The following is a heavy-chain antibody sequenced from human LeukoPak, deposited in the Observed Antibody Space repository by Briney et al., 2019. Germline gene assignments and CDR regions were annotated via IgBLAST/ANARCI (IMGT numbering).Heavy chain of an antibody. Sequence: SETLSLTCAVSGGSISSSNWWSWVRQPPGKGLEWIGYVYYSGSTNYNPSLKSRVTILVDTSKNQFSLKLSSVTAADTAVYYCARDLSSRGPYAFDIWGQGTMVTVSS. V-gene: IGHV4-4*02. CDR1: GGSISSSNW. D-gene: IGHD2-15*01. CDR2: VYYSGST. J-gene: IGHJ3*02. CDR3: ARDLSSRGPYAFDI.